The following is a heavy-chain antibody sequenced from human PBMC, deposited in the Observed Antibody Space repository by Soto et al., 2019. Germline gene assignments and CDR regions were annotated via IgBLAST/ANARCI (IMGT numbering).Heavy chain of an antibody. J-gene: IGHJ4*02. V-gene: IGHV4-59*01. Sequence: PGGSLRLSCAASGFTFRSYAMSWVRQPPGKGLEWIGYIYYNGNTNSNPSLKGRVTISVDTPKNQLSLKLSSVTAADTAVYYCTRVIWGIYRFFDHWGQGTPVTVSS. D-gene: IGHD3-16*02. CDR3: TRVIWGIYRFFDH. CDR2: IYYNGNT. CDR1: GFTFRSYA.